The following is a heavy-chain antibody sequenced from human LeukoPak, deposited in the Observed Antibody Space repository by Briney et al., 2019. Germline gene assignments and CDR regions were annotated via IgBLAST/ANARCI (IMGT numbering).Heavy chain of an antibody. CDR2: ISAYNGNT. V-gene: IGHV1-18*01. CDR1: GYTFTSYG. Sequence: ASVKVSCKAPGYTFTSYGISWVRQAPGQGLEWVGWISAYNGNTNYAQKLQGRVTMTTDTSTSTAYMELRSLRSDDTAVYYCARAAVNYYDSSGNYYWGQGTLVTVSS. J-gene: IGHJ4*02. CDR3: ARAAVNYYDSSGNYY. D-gene: IGHD3-22*01.